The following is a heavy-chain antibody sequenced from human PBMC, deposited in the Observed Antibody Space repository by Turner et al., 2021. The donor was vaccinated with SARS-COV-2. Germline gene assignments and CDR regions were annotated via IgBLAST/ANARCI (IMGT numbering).Heavy chain of an antibody. J-gene: IGHJ5*02. Sequence: QVPLVQSGAEVKKPGAAVKVSGKASGYTFTSYDINWVRQATGQGLEWMGWINPNSGNTGYAQKFKGRVTMTRNTSISTAYMELSSLRSEDTAVYHCARAAQLTVWFDPWGQGTLVTVSS. CDR3: ARAAQLTVWFDP. CDR2: INPNSGNT. CDR1: GYTFTSYD. V-gene: IGHV1-8*01. D-gene: IGHD6-25*01.